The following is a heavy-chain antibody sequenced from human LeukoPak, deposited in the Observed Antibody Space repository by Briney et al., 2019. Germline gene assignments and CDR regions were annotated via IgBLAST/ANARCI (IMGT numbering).Heavy chain of an antibody. CDR3: GRALLGGSDIYTPFSY. J-gene: IGHJ4*02. CDR1: GGTFSSYA. D-gene: IGHD3-10*01. V-gene: IGHV1-69*06. Sequence: SVKVSCKASGGTFSSYAISWVRQAPGQGLEWMGGIIPIFGTANYAQKFQGRVTITADKSTSTAYMELSSLRSEDTAVYYCGRALLGGSDIYTPFSYWGQGTLVTVSS. CDR2: IIPIFGTA.